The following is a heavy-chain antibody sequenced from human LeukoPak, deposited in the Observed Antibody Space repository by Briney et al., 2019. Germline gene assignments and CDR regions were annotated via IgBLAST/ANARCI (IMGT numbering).Heavy chain of an antibody. J-gene: IGHJ4*02. Sequence: GGSLRLSCAASGFTINNYWMHWVRQAPGKGLVWVSRINSDGSSISYADSVKGRFTISRDNSKNSLYLQMNSLRLEDTAFYYCATGSQPGTTFDYWGQGTLVTASS. CDR1: GFTINNYW. CDR3: ATGSQPGTTFDY. D-gene: IGHD1-14*01. V-gene: IGHV3-74*01. CDR2: INSDGSSI.